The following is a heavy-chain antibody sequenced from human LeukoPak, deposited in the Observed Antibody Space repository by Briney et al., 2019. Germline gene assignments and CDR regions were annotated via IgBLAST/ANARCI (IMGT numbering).Heavy chain of an antibody. CDR2: IWYGGSNK. Sequence: GGSLRLSCAASGFTFSSYGMHWVRQAPGKGLEWVAVIWYGGSNKYYADSMKGRFTISRDNSKNTLYLQMNSLRAEDTAVYYCARSSYSYGDQLSSNYWGQGTLVTVSS. J-gene: IGHJ4*02. V-gene: IGHV3-33*08. CDR3: ARSSYSYGDQLSSNY. CDR1: GFTFSSYG. D-gene: IGHD4-17*01.